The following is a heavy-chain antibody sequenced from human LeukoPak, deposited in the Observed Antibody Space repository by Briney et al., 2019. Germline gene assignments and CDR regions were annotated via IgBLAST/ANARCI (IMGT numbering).Heavy chain of an antibody. V-gene: IGHV1-46*01. CDR1: GYTFTSYY. J-gene: IGHJ4*02. D-gene: IGHD3-10*01. CDR3: ARPGSGSYIPSSFDY. CDR2: INPSGGST. Sequence: ASVKVSCKASGYTFTSYYMHWVRQAPGQGLEWMGIINPSGGSTSYAQKFQGRVTMTRDTSISTAYMELSRLRSDDTAVYYCARPGSGSYIPSSFDYWGQGTLVTVSS.